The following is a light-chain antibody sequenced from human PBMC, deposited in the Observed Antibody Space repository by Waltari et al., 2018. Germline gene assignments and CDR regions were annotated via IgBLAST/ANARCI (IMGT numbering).Light chain of an antibody. CDR1: QTVSNS. CDR3: QQRANWPLT. Sequence: VLTQSPATLSLSPGERATLSCRASQTVSNSLAWYQQQPCQAPRLLIYDPSNRATGIPARFSGSGFGTDFTLTISSLEPEDFAVYYCQQRANWPLTFGGGTKVEI. V-gene: IGKV3-11*01. J-gene: IGKJ4*01. CDR2: DPS.